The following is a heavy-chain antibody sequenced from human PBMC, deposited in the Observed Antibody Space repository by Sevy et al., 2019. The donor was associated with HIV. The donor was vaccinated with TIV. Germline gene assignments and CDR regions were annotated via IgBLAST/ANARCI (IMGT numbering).Heavy chain of an antibody. V-gene: IGHV3-21*01. J-gene: IGHJ5*02. CDR1: GFTFSSYS. CDR2: ISSSSSYI. Sequence: GGSLRLSCAASGFTFSSYSMNWVRQAPGKGLEWVSSISSSSSYIYYPDSVKGRLTISRDNAKNSLYLQMNSLRAEDTAVYYCARATGIAAAGGNWFDPWGQGTLVTVSS. CDR3: ARATGIAAAGGNWFDP. D-gene: IGHD6-13*01.